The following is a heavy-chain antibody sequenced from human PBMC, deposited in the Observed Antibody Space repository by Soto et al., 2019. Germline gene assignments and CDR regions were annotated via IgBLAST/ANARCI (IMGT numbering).Heavy chain of an antibody. V-gene: IGHV6-1*01. D-gene: IGHD3-10*01. CDR2: TYYRSNWSN. CDR1: GDSVSSNRAA. Sequence: SQTLSLTCAISGDSVSSNRAAWNCIRQSPSRGLEWLGRTYYRSNWSNNYAVSVKSRITINPDPSKNQFALQLYSVTPEDTAVYYCAGVSWFRGMDVWGQGTPVTVSS. CDR3: AGVSWFRGMDV. J-gene: IGHJ6*02.